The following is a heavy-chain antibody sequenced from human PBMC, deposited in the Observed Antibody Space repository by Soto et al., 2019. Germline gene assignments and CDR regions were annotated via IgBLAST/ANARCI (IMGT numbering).Heavy chain of an antibody. V-gene: IGHV3-23*01. J-gene: IGHJ6*02. CDR1: GFTFSAFD. CDR2: ISGSGDST. CDR3: AKARGMNYYSGTDV. D-gene: IGHD3-10*01. Sequence: PGGSLRLSCVASGFTFSAFDMNWVRRAPGKGLDGVSDISGSGDSTYYADSLKGRFTISRDNSKNTLYLLLNSLRVKDTAVYYCAKARGMNYYSGTDVWGQGTTVTVSS.